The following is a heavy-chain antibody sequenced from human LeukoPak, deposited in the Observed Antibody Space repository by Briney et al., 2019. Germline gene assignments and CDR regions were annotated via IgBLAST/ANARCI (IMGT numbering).Heavy chain of an antibody. J-gene: IGHJ4*02. D-gene: IGHD6-6*01. CDR3: VGIAAPYYFDY. CDR1: GYSFTSYW. Sequence: GESLKISCKGSGYSFTSYWIGGVRQLPGKGREGMGIIYPGDSDTRYSPSFQGQVTISADKSISTAYLQWSSLKASDTAMYYCVGIAAPYYFDYWGQGTLVTVSS. CDR2: IYPGDSDT. V-gene: IGHV5-51*01.